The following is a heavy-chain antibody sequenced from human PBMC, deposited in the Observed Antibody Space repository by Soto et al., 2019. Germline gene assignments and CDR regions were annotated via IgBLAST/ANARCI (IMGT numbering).Heavy chain of an antibody. CDR1: GFDFSSYG. CDR3: ARDRGHYFDY. V-gene: IGHV3-33*01. CDR2: IWYDGSNK. J-gene: IGHJ4*02. Sequence: QMQLVESGGGVVQPGTSLRLSCAASGFDFSSYGMHWVRQTPGKGLEWVAVIWYDGSNKYYADSVKGRFTISRDNSKNTLYLQMNSLRAEDTAVYYCARDRGHYFDYWGQGTLVTVSS.